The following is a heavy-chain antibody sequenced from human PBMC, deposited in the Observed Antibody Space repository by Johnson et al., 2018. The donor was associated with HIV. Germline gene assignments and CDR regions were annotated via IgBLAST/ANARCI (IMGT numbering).Heavy chain of an antibody. V-gene: IGHV3-53*01. CDR3: ARAYSDISGYYPHAFHV. D-gene: IGHD3-22*01. CDR2: IYSGGNT. Sequence: EKLVESGGGSIQPGGSLRLSCAASGFSISYDYMSWVRQAPGKGLEWVSSIYSGGNTYHADSVMGRFTISRDKSENTVYLQMNRLRAEDTAVYFCARAYSDISGYYPHAFHVWGQGTVVTVSS. CDR1: GFSISYDY. J-gene: IGHJ3*01.